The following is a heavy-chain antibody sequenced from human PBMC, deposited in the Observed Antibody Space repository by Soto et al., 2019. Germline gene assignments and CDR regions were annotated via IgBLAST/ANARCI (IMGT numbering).Heavy chain of an antibody. CDR1: GFTFSSYA. Sequence: EVQLLESGGGLVQPGWSLRLSCAASGFTFSSYAMSWVRQAPGKGLEWGSAISGSGGTTYYADSVKGRFTFSRDNSKNTLYRQMNSLRAEDTAVYYCAKRADGWFSAFDIWGQGTMVTVSS. V-gene: IGHV3-23*01. J-gene: IGHJ3*02. CDR3: AKRADGWFSAFDI. CDR2: ISGSGGTT. D-gene: IGHD6-19*01.